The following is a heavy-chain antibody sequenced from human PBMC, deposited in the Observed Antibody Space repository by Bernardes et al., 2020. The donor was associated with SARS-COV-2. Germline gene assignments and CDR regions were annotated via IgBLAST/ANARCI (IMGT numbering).Heavy chain of an antibody. CDR3: AKAGIRRATVTPLGY. Sequence: ASVKVSCKASGYTFTSYGISWVRQAPGQGLEWMGWISAYNGNTNYAQKLQGRVTMTTDTSTSTAYMELRSLRSDDTAVYYCAKAGIRRATVTPLGYWGQGTLVTVSS. V-gene: IGHV1-18*04. CDR1: GYTFTSYG. J-gene: IGHJ4*02. CDR2: ISAYNGNT. D-gene: IGHD4-4*01.